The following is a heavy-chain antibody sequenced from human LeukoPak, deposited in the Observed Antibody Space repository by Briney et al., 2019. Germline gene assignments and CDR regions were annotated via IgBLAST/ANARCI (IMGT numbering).Heavy chain of an antibody. V-gene: IGHV3-7*05. CDR2: IKQDGSEK. J-gene: IGHJ3*02. CDR3: ARATISVAYAFDI. CDR1: GFTLSNNW. Sequence: GGSLRLSCAASGFTLSNNWMTWVRQAPGKGLEWVANIKQDGSEKYYGDSVKGRFTISRDNAKNSLYLQMNSLRAEDTAVYYCARATISVAYAFDIWGQGTMVTVSS. D-gene: IGHD6-19*01.